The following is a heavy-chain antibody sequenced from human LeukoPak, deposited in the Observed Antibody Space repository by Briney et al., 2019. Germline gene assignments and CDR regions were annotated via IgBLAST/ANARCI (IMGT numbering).Heavy chain of an antibody. CDR2: INPNSGGT. CDR3: ARDYSSSWQAHFDY. CDR1: GGTFSSYA. Sequence: GASVKVSCKASGGTFSSYAISWVRQAPGQGLEWMGWINPNSGGTNYAQKFQGRVTMTRDTSISTAYMELSRLRSDDTAVYYCARDYSSSWQAHFDYWGQGTLVTVSS. V-gene: IGHV1-2*02. D-gene: IGHD6-13*01. J-gene: IGHJ4*02.